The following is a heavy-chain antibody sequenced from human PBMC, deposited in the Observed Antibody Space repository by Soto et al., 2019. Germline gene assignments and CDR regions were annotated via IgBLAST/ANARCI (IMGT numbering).Heavy chain of an antibody. D-gene: IGHD5-12*01. CDR1: GVTFRDYW. J-gene: IGHJ4*02. CDR2: IGPDGTST. Sequence: GGSLRLSCAVSGVTFRDYWIHWVRQVPGKGLLWVSRIGPDGTSTKYADSVKGRFTISRSNPENTLYLQMNSLRAEDTAVYYCARDHGSGGYDYRGQGTQVTVSS. CDR3: ARDHGSGGYDY. V-gene: IGHV3-74*01.